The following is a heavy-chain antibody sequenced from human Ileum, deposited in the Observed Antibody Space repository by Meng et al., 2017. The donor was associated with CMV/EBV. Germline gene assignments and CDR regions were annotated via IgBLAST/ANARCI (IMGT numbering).Heavy chain of an antibody. V-gene: IGHV1-69*02. CDR3: ARSHDYGDYLLPPFDY. CDR1: GCTFSSYT. CDR2: IIPILGIA. J-gene: IGHJ4*02. Sequence: SVKVSCKASGCTFSSYTISWVRQAPGQGLEWMGRIIPILGIANYAQKFQGRVTITADKSTSTAYMELSSLRSEDTAVYYCARSHDYGDYLLPPFDYWGQGTLVTVSS. D-gene: IGHD4-17*01.